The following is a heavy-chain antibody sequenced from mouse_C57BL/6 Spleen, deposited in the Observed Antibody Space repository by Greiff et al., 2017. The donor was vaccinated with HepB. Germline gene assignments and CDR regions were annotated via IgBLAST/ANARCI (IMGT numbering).Heavy chain of an antibody. CDR3: ARNGYYGSSRSFAY. CDR2: INPNNGGT. J-gene: IGHJ3*01. D-gene: IGHD1-1*01. V-gene: IGHV1-26*01. Sequence: EVQLQQSGPELVKPGASVKISCKASGYTFTDYYMNWVKQSHGKSLEWIGDINPNNGGTSYNQKFKGKATLTVDKSSSTAYMELRSLTSEDSAVYYCARNGYYGSSRSFAYWGQGTLVTVSA. CDR1: GYTFTDYY.